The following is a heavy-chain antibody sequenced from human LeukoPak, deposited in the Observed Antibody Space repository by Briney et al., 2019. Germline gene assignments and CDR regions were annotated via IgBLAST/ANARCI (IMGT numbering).Heavy chain of an antibody. CDR3: AREWTAVSGMDV. CDR2: IWSDGSNK. J-gene: IGHJ6*02. D-gene: IGHD6-13*01. V-gene: IGHV3-33*01. Sequence: GGSLRLSCAASGFTFSSYGMHWVRQAPGKGLEWVAVIWSDGSNKYYADSVKGRFTISRDNSKNTLYLQMNSLRAEDTAVYYCAREWTAVSGMDVWGQGTTVTVPS. CDR1: GFTFSSYG.